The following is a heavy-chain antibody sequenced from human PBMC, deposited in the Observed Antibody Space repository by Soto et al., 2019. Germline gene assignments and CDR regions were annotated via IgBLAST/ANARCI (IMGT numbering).Heavy chain of an antibody. Sequence: GASAKVSCKASGYTFTSYYMHWVRQAPGQGLKWMGIINPSGGSTSYAQKFQGRVTMTRDTSTSTVYMELSSLRSEDTAVYYCARGVQYSSSWYLYYYYMYVWGKGTTVTVSS. CDR3: ARGVQYSSSWYLYYYYMYV. CDR1: GYTFTSYY. D-gene: IGHD6-13*01. V-gene: IGHV1-46*03. J-gene: IGHJ6*03. CDR2: INPSGGST.